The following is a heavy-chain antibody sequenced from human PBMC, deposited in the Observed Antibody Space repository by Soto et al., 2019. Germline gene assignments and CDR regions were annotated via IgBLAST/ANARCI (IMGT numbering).Heavy chain of an antibody. CDR2: IYYIGST. CDR1: GGSISSGGYY. V-gene: IGHV4-31*03. Sequence: QVQLQESGPGLVKPSQTLSLTCTVSGGSISSGGYYWSWIRQHPGKGLEWIGYIYYIGSTYYNPSLTPRVTISVDTSKNQFSLKLSSVTAADTAVYYCARSINDDFLTDYRADRIYYFDYWGQGTLVTVSS. D-gene: IGHD3-9*01. CDR3: ARSINDDFLTDYRADRIYYFDY. J-gene: IGHJ4*02.